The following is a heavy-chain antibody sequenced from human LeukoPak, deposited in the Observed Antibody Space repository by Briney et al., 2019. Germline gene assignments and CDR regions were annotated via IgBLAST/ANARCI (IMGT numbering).Heavy chain of an antibody. J-gene: IGHJ1*01. Sequence: GGSLRLSCAASGFTFSSYAMSWVRQAPGKGLEWVSAIRGSGGSTYYADSVKGRFTIFRDNSKNTLYLHMNSLRVEDTAVYYCAKADSSGCLGYFQHWGQGTLITVSS. CDR1: GFTFSSYA. D-gene: IGHD6-19*01. V-gene: IGHV3-23*01. CDR2: IRGSGGST. CDR3: AKADSSGCLGYFQH.